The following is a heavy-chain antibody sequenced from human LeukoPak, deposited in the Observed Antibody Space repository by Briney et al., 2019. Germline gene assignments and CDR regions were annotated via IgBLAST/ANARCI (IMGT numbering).Heavy chain of an antibody. D-gene: IGHD7-27*01. CDR1: GFTFSTYW. Sequence: GGSLRLSCAASGFTFSTYWMHWVRQAPGKGLVCVSRINSDGSTTTYADSVKGRFTISRDNAKNTLYLQMNSLRAEDSALYYCARIRESLGLGAFDIWGQGTMVTVSS. V-gene: IGHV3-74*03. CDR3: ARIRESLGLGAFDI. J-gene: IGHJ3*02. CDR2: INSDGSTT.